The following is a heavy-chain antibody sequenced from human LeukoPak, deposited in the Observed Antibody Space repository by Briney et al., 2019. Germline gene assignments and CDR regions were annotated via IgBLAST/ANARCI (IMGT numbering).Heavy chain of an antibody. D-gene: IGHD3-22*01. Sequence: SETLSHTCTVSGGSISSYYWSWIRQPPGKGLEWIGYIYYSGSTNYNPSLKSRVTISVDTSKNQFSLKLSSVTAADTAVYYCAKVGGYYYDSSGYDYWGQGTLVTVSS. V-gene: IGHV4-59*01. J-gene: IGHJ4*02. CDR1: GGSISSYY. CDR3: AKVGGYYYDSSGYDY. CDR2: IYYSGST.